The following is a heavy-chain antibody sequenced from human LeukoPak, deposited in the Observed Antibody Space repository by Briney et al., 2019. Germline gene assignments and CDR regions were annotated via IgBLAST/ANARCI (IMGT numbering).Heavy chain of an antibody. CDR1: GFTFSNYR. D-gene: IGHD2-15*01. J-gene: IGHJ4*02. V-gene: IGHV3-48*04. CDR2: ISSSSRTI. Sequence: QPRGSLRLSCAASGFTFSNYRMNWVRQAPGKGLEWISYISSSSRTIYYADSVKGRLTISRDNAKKSLFLQMNSLRAEDTAVYYCARDESGYCSGGSCYNPPQNWGQGTLVTVSS. CDR3: ARDESGYCSGGSCYNPPQN.